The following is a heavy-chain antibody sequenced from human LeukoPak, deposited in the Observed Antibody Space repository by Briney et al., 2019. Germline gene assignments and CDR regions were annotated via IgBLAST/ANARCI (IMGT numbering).Heavy chain of an antibody. CDR3: ATGSYLYDAFDI. Sequence: ASVKVSCKASGYTFTGYYMHWVRQAPGQGLEWMGWIHPNSGGTNFAQKFQGRVTMTRDTSISTAYMELSRLRLDDTAVYYCATGSYLYDAFDIWGQGTMVTVSS. CDR2: IHPNSGGT. D-gene: IGHD1-26*01. J-gene: IGHJ3*02. V-gene: IGHV1-2*02. CDR1: GYTFTGYY.